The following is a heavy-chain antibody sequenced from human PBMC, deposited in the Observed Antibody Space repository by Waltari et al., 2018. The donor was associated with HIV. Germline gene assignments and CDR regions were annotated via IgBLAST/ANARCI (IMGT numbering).Heavy chain of an antibody. D-gene: IGHD3-16*01. J-gene: IGHJ4*02. V-gene: IGHV1-69*04. CDR3: ALEGGNYVSPLDF. CDR2: IVPSLGVT. Sequence: QVQLVQSGPEVKKPGSSVKVSCKSSGDTFVNYAISWVRQAPGQGLEWLGRIVPSLGVTTYAQILQGRVTITADGSTTTAYMELSSLKSEDTAIFYCALEGGNYVSPLDFWGQGTLVTVSS. CDR1: GDTFVNYA.